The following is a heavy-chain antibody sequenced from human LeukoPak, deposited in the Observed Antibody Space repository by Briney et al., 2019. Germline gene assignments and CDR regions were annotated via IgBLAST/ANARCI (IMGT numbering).Heavy chain of an antibody. CDR2: ISSSSSYI. Sequence: GGSLRLSCAASGFTFSSYSMNWVRQAPGKGLEWVSSISSSSSYIYYADSVKGRFTISRDNSKNTLYLQMNSLRAEDTAVYYCARDTPILGGSYWDYWGQGTLVTVSS. J-gene: IGHJ4*02. CDR1: GFTFSSYS. CDR3: ARDTPILGGSYWDY. V-gene: IGHV3-21*01. D-gene: IGHD1-26*01.